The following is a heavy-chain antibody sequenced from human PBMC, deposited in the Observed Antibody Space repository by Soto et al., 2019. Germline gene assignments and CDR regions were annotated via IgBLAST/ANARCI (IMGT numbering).Heavy chain of an antibody. D-gene: IGHD1-26*01. CDR3: ARWEQPLFDY. Sequence: PGGSLRLSCAASGFTFSTYAMAWVRQAPGKGLEWVSGVSASGLNTDYADPVKGRFYISRDNSKNTVSLHMNSLRPEDTAMYYCARWEQPLFDYWGQGTLVTVSS. J-gene: IGHJ4*02. CDR1: GFTFSTYA. CDR2: VSASGLNT. V-gene: IGHV3-23*01.